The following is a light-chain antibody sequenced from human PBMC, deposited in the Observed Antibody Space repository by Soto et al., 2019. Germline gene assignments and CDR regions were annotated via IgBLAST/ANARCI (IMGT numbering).Light chain of an antibody. CDR2: AAS. V-gene: IGKV1-39*01. CDR3: QQSYSTPYT. Sequence: DIQMTQSPSSLSASVGDRVTITCRASQSISTXXXWYQQKPGKAPKLLIYAASSLQSGVPSRFSSSGSGTDFTLTISSLQPEDFATYYCQQSYSTPYTFGQGTKLEIK. CDR1: QSISTX. J-gene: IGKJ2*01.